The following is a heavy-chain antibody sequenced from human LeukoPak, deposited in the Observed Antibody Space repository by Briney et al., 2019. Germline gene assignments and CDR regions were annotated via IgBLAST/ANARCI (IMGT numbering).Heavy chain of an antibody. Sequence: ASVKVSCKSSGYTFTSYAISWVRQAPGQGLECMGWISAYNGNTNFGQKLQGRVTMTIDTSTSTAYMELRSLRSDDTAVYYCARGVEWRQLVGLPYCFDYWGQGTLVTVSS. V-gene: IGHV1-18*01. CDR3: ARGVEWRQLVGLPYCFDY. D-gene: IGHD6-13*01. J-gene: IGHJ4*02. CDR2: ISAYNGNT. CDR1: GYTFTSYA.